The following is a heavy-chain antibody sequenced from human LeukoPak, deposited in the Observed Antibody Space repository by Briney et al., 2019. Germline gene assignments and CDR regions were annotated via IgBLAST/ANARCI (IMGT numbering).Heavy chain of an antibody. Sequence: GGSLRLSCAASGITFSSYSMNWVRQAPGKGLEWISTISDSGAYTYYADFVKGRFTVSRDNSKNMVFLEVNSLRAEDTATYFCAKGRILWFGEQSDFDYWGQGTLVTVSS. D-gene: IGHD3-10*01. J-gene: IGHJ4*02. CDR1: GITFSSYS. CDR3: AKGRILWFGEQSDFDY. CDR2: ISDSGAYT. V-gene: IGHV3-23*01.